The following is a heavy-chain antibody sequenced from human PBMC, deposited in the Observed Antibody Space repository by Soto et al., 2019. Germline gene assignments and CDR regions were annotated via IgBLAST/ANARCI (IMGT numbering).Heavy chain of an antibody. J-gene: IGHJ4*02. D-gene: IGHD3-9*01. CDR2: IYYSGST. CDR3: ASTYYDILTGYFYFDY. CDR1: GGSISSSSYY. V-gene: IGHV4-39*07. Sequence: PSETLSLTCTVSGGSISSSSYYWGWIRQPPGKGLEWIGSIYYSGSTNYNPSLKSRVTISVDTSKNQFSLKLSSVTAADTAVYYCASTYYDILTGYFYFDYWGQGTLVTVSS.